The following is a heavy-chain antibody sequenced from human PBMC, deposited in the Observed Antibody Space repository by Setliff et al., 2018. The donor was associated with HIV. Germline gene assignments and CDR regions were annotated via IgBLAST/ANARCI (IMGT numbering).Heavy chain of an antibody. CDR3: ARVIGSPAGPPYYYYYYMDV. CDR2: IYYSGGT. Sequence: SETLSVTCTVSGGSISSHYWSWIRQPPGKGLQWIGYIYYSGGTYYNPSLKSRVTISVDTSKNQFSLKLSSVTAADTAVYYCARVIGSPAGPPYYYYYYMDVWGKGTTVTVSS. CDR1: GGSISSHY. J-gene: IGHJ6*03. D-gene: IGHD2-2*01. V-gene: IGHV4-59*11.